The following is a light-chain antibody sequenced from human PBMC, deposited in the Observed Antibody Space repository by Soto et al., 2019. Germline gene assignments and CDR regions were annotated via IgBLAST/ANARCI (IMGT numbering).Light chain of an antibody. CDR2: GNN. CDR1: SSNIGAGFD. Sequence: QSVLTQSPSVSGAPGQRVTISCTGSSSNIGAGFDVHWYQQLPGTAPKLLIYGNNNRPSGVPDRFSGSKSGTSASLAITGLQAQDEADYYCQSYDSSLSAPVVFGGGTKLTVL. CDR3: QSYDSSLSAPVV. J-gene: IGLJ2*01. V-gene: IGLV1-40*01.